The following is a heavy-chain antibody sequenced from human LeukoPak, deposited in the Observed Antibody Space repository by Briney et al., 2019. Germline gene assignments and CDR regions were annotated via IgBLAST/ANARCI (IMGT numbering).Heavy chain of an antibody. V-gene: IGHV4-39*07. Sequence: ASETLSLTCTVSGGSISSSSYYWGWIRQPPGKGLECIGSIYYSGSTYYNPSLKSRVTISVDTSKNQFSLKLSSVTAADTAVYYCARTGGSFYFYYYMDVWGKGTTVTVSS. CDR1: GGSISSSSYY. J-gene: IGHJ6*03. CDR3: ARTGGSFYFYYYMDV. D-gene: IGHD1-26*01. CDR2: IYYSGST.